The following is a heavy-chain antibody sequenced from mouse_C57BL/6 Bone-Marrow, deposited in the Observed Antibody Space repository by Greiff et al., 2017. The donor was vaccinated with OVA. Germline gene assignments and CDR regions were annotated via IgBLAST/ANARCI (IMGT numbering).Heavy chain of an antibody. V-gene: IGHV1-64*01. Sequence: QVQLQQPGAELVKPGASVKLSCKASGYTFTSYWMHWVKQRPGQGLEWIGMIHPNSGSTNYNEKFKSKATLTVDKSSSTAYMQLSSLTSEDSAVYYCAIYYGNYRYYAMDYWGQGTSVTVSS. CDR3: AIYYGNYRYYAMDY. D-gene: IGHD2-1*01. CDR2: IHPNSGST. J-gene: IGHJ4*01. CDR1: GYTFTSYW.